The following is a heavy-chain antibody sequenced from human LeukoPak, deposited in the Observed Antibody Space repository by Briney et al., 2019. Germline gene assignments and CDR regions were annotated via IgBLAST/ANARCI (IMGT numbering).Heavy chain of an antibody. CDR2: INSDGSST. Sequence: PGGSLRLSCAASGFTFSSYWMHWVRQAPGKGLVWVSRINSDGSSTSYADSVKGRFTISRDNAKNTLHLQMNSLRAEDTAVYYCARNSIGYSGSSDDAFDIWGQGTMVTVSS. V-gene: IGHV3-74*01. D-gene: IGHD1-26*01. J-gene: IGHJ3*02. CDR3: ARNSIGYSGSSDDAFDI. CDR1: GFTFSSYW.